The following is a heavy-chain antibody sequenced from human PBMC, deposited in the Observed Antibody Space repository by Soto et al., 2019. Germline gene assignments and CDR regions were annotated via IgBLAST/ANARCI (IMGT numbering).Heavy chain of an antibody. CDR3: AKDIISGSSYYFYGMDV. Sequence: GGSLRLSCAASGFTFSSYGIHWVRQATGKGLEWVAVISYDGTNKYYADSVKGRFTISRDNSKNTLYLQINSLRPEDTAVYHCAKDIISGSSYYFYGMDVWGQGTTVTVSS. CDR1: GFTFSSYG. V-gene: IGHV3-30*18. D-gene: IGHD2-15*01. CDR2: ISYDGTNK. J-gene: IGHJ6*02.